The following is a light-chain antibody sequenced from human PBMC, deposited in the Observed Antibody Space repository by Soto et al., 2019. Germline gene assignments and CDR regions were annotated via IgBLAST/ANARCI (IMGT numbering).Light chain of an antibody. CDR3: QHYGDFPFT. J-gene: IGKJ3*01. CDR1: QDITNY. CDR2: GAS. Sequence: DIQMTQSPSSLSASVGDRVTITCQASQDITNYLSWYQQKPGKAPKLLIYGASNLQTGVPSRFSGGGSGTDFTLTIRGLQPDDIATYYCQHYGDFPFTFGPGTKVEI. V-gene: IGKV1-33*01.